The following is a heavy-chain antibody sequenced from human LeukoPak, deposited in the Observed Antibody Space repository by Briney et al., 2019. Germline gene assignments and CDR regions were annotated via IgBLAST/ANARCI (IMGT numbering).Heavy chain of an antibody. J-gene: IGHJ4*02. V-gene: IGHV3-48*04. CDR1: GFTFSSYS. D-gene: IGHD4-17*01. CDR2: ISSSSSTI. CDR3: ARDYSKDYGDYAGDY. Sequence: QAGGSLRLSCAASGFTFSSYSMNWVRQAPGKGLEWVSYISSSSSTIYYADSVKGRFTISRDNAKNSLYLQMNSLRAEDTAVYYCARDYSKDYGDYAGDYWGQGTLVTVSS.